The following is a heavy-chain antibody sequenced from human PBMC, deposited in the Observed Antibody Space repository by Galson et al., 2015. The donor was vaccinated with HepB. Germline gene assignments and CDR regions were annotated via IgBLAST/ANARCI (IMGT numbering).Heavy chain of an antibody. CDR1: GGTSSSYA. Sequence: SVKVSCKASGGTSSSYAISWVRQAPGQGLEWMGGIIPIFGTANYAQKFQGRVTITADKSTSTAYMELSSLRSEDTAVYYCARVNEKYSSSWSDWGQGTLVTVSS. J-gene: IGHJ4*02. V-gene: IGHV1-69*06. CDR2: IIPIFGTA. D-gene: IGHD6-13*01. CDR3: ARVNEKYSSSWSD.